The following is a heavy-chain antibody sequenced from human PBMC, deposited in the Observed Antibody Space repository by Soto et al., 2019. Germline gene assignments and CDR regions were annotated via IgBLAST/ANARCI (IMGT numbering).Heavy chain of an antibody. J-gene: IGHJ6*02. V-gene: IGHV3-74*01. CDR3: ARDPRVVAATGHYYYYYGMDV. CDR1: GFTFSSYW. CDR2: INSDGSST. D-gene: IGHD2-15*01. Sequence: GGSLRLSCAASGFTFSSYWMHWVCQAPGKGLVWVSRINSDGSSTSYADSVKGRFTISRDNAKNTLYLQMNSLRAEDTAVYYCARDPRVVAATGHYYYYYGMDVWGQGTTVTVSS.